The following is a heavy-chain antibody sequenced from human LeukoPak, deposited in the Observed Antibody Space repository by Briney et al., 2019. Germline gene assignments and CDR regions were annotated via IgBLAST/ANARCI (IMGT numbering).Heavy chain of an antibody. CDR3: ARGAYHFWYFDL. J-gene: IGHJ2*01. CDR1: GGTFSSYA. V-gene: IGHV1-69*01. CDR2: IIHIFGTA. D-gene: IGHD3-3*02. Sequence: GASVKVSCKASGGTFSSYAISWVRQAPGQGLEWMGGIIHIFGTADYAQKFKGRVTITADESTGTAYMELSSLRSEDTAVYYCARGAYHFWYFDLWGRGTLVTVSS.